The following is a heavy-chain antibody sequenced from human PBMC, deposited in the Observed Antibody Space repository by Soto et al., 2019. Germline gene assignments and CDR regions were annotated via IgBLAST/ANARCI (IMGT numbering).Heavy chain of an antibody. CDR2: IYYSGST. Sequence: PSETLSLTCTVSGGSISSGGYYWSWIRQHPGKGLEWIGYIYYSGSTYYNPSLKSRVTISVDTSKNQFSLKLSSVTAADTAVYYCARERGKRYYDILTGLHQGIWFDPWGQGTLVTVSS. CDR1: GGSISSGGYY. D-gene: IGHD3-9*01. J-gene: IGHJ5*02. CDR3: ARERGKRYYDILTGLHQGIWFDP. V-gene: IGHV4-31*03.